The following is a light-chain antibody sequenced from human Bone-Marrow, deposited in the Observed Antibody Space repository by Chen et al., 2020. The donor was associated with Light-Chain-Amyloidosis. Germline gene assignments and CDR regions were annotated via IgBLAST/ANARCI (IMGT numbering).Light chain of an antibody. Sequence: QSVLTQPPSASGTPGLRVTISCSGSRSSIGTNTVNWYQQFPGTAPKLLLYFNSQRPSGVPERFPGSKAGTSGPPAIRGPQAEEEAEYFWAGWDDRLSGVVIGGGTQLTVL. J-gene: IGLJ2*01. V-gene: IGLV1-44*01. CDR2: FNS. CDR1: RSSIGTNT. CDR3: AGWDDRLSGVV.